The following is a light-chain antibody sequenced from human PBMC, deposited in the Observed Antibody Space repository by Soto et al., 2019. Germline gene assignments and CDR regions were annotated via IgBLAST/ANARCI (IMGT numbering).Light chain of an antibody. Sequence: DIVMTQSPDSLALSLGERATINCKSSQSVLYSSNNKNYLAWYQQKPGQPPRLLIYWASTRESGVPDRFSGSGSGTDFTLTSSSLQAEHVAVYYCQQWSSVPKTFGQGTTVEIK. V-gene: IGKV4-1*01. CDR3: QQWSSVPKT. CDR1: QSVLYSSNNKNY. J-gene: IGKJ1*01. CDR2: WAS.